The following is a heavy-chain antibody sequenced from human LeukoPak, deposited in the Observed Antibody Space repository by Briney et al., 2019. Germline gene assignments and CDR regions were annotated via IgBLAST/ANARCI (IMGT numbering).Heavy chain of an antibody. CDR2: IKQDGSEK. V-gene: IGHV3-7*01. CDR3: AKDSRTFGGVIVSGTFDY. J-gene: IGHJ4*02. CDR1: GFTFSSYW. D-gene: IGHD3-16*02. Sequence: PGGSLRLSCAASGFTFSSYWMSWVRQAPGKGLEWVANIKQDGSEKYYVDSVKGRFTISRDNSKNTLYLQMNSLRAEDTAVYYCAKDSRTFGGVIVSGTFDYWGQGTLVTVSS.